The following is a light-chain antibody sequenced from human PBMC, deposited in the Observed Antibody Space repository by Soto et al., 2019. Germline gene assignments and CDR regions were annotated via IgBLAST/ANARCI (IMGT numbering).Light chain of an antibody. Sequence: DIPMTQSPSSLSASVGARVTITCRASQSISSYLNWYQQKPGKAPKLLIYAASSLQSGVPSRFSGSGSGTDFTLTISSLQPEDFATYYCQQSYSTPPMYTFGQGTKLEIK. CDR3: QQSYSTPPMYT. CDR2: AAS. J-gene: IGKJ2*01. CDR1: QSISSY. V-gene: IGKV1-39*01.